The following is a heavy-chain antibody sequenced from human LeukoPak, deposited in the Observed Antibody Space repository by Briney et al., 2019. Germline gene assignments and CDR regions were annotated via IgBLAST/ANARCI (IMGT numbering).Heavy chain of an antibody. D-gene: IGHD5-18*01. CDR2: ISGSGGST. V-gene: IGHV3-23*01. CDR1: GFTFSSYA. Sequence: SGGSLRLSCAASGFTFSSYAMSWVRQAPGKGLEWVSAISGSGGSTYYADSVKGRFTISRDNSKNTLYLQMNSLRAEDTAVYYCAYTATGAKNGPRAFDIWGQGTMVTVSS. CDR3: AYTATGAKNGPRAFDI. J-gene: IGHJ3*02.